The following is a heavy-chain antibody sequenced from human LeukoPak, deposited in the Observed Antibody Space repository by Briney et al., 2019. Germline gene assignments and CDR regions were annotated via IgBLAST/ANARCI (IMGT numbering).Heavy chain of an antibody. CDR3: ARHHPDYGDYVDY. V-gene: IGHV4-39*01. J-gene: IGHJ4*02. CDR2: IYYSGST. D-gene: IGHD4-17*01. CDR1: GGSISSRRYY. Sequence: PSETLSLTCTVSGGSISSRRYYWGWIRQPPGKGLEWIGSIYYSGSTYYNPSLKSRVTISVDTSKNQFSLKLSSVTAADTAVYYCARHHPDYGDYVDYWGQGTLVTVSS.